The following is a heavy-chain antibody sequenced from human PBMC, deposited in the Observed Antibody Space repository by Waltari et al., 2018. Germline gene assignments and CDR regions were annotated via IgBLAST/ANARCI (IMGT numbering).Heavy chain of an antibody. CDR2: SIPSFGTA. CDR1: GGTFSSYA. CDR3: ATIGTISPY. V-gene: IGHV1-69*08. D-gene: IGHD3-9*01. J-gene: IGHJ4*02. Sequence: QVQLVQSGAEVKKPGSSVTVSCKASGGTFSSYAISWVRQAPGQGLEWLGRSIPSFGTANYAQKVQGRVTITADKSTSTAYMELSSRRSEDTAVYYCATIGTISPYWGQGTLVTVSS.